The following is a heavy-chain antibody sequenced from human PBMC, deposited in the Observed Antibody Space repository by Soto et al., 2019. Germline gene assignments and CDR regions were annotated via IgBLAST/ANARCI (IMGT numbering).Heavy chain of an antibody. CDR3: ARTVRFLEWLLSYGMDV. J-gene: IGHJ6*02. CDR1: GGSISSGGYY. Sequence: SETLSLTCTVSGGSISSGGYYWSWIRQHPGKGLEWIGYIYYSGSTYYNPSLKGRVTISVDTSKNQFSLKLSSVTAADTAVYYCARTVRFLEWLLSYGMDVWGQGTTVTVSS. CDR2: IYYSGST. V-gene: IGHV4-31*03. D-gene: IGHD3-3*01.